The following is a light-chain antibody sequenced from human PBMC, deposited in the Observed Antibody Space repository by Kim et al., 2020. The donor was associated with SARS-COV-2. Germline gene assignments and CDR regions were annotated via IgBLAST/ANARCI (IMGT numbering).Light chain of an antibody. Sequence: TQPASVSGSPGQSITISCTGTSSDVGSYDYVSWYQQHPGKAPKLMIYAVSNRPSGVSNRFSGSKSANTASLTISGLQAEDEADYYCSSYTRSSTNYVFGTGTKVTVL. CDR2: AVS. V-gene: IGLV2-14*03. J-gene: IGLJ1*01. CDR1: SSDVGSYDY. CDR3: SSYTRSSTNYV.